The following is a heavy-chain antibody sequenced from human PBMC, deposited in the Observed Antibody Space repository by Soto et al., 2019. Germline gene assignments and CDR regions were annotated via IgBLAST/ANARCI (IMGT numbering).Heavy chain of an antibody. CDR1: GGTFGSYA. V-gene: IGHV1-69*01. D-gene: IGHD2-2*01. CDR2: IIPIPGTA. CDR3: ARSQGSSTSLGIYYKNYYGMDV. J-gene: IGHJ6*02. Sequence: QVQLVQSGAEVKKPGSSVKVSCKASGGTFGSYAISWVRQAPGQGLEWMGGIIPIPGTANYAQKFQGRVTIAADESTSTAYMELSSLRSEDTAVYYCARSQGSSTSLGIYYKNYYGMDVWGQGPTVTVSS.